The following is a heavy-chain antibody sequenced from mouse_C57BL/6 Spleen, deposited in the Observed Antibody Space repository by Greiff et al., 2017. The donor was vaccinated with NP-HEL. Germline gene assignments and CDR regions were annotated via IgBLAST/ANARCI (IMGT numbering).Heavy chain of an antibody. D-gene: IGHD2-3*01. V-gene: IGHV1-82*01. CDR2: IYPGDGDT. J-gene: IGHJ4*01. Sequence: QVQLQQSGPELVKPGASVKISCKASGYAFSSSWMNWVKQRPGKGLEWIGRIYPGDGDTNYNGKFKGKATLTADKSSSTAYMQLSSLTSEDSAVYFCASSGDGYSLAMDYWGQRTSVTVSS. CDR3: ASSGDGYSLAMDY. CDR1: GYAFSSSW.